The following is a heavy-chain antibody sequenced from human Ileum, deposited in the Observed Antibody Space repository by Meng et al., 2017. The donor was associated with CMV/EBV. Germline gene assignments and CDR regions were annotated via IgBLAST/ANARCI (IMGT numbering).Heavy chain of an antibody. CDR1: GGSLTSYY. D-gene: IGHD3-10*01. CDR2: IHPTGTT. Sequence: QLRRKGSGPRLLQPSGTLSPTCTVTGGSLTSYYWTWIRQPAGKGLEWIGRIHPTGTTDDNPSLRSRVSMSLDKSKNQFSLKLTSVTAADTAVYYCARAAARGVPVDLWGQGTLVTVSS. CDR3: ARAAARGVPVDL. V-gene: IGHV4-4*07. J-gene: IGHJ5*02.